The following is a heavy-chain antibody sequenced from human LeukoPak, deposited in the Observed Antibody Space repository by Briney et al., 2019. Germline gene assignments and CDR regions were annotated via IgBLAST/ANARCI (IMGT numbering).Heavy chain of an antibody. CDR1: GGTFSSYA. D-gene: IGHD5-18*01. V-gene: IGHV1-69*04. CDR2: IIPILGIA. J-gene: IGHJ5*02. Sequence: GASVKVSCKASGGTFSSYAISWVRQAPGQGLEWMGRIIPILGIANYAQKFQGRVTITADKSTSTAYIELSSLRSEDTAVYYCARALWIQLWSDWFDPWGQGTLVTVSS. CDR3: ARALWIQLWSDWFDP.